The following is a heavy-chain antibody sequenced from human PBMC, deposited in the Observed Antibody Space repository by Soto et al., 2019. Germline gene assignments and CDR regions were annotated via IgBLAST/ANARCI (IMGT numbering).Heavy chain of an antibody. V-gene: IGHV5-10-1*01. CDR1: GYSFTSYW. Sequence: PGASLKISCKGSGYSFTSYWSSWVRQMPGKGLEWMGRIDPSDSYTNYSPSFQGHVTISADKSISTAYLQWSSLKASDTALYYCATPGIAAAGTPHYDGMDVWGQVTTVTVAS. J-gene: IGHJ6*02. CDR3: ATPGIAAAGTPHYDGMDV. CDR2: IDPSDSYT. D-gene: IGHD6-13*01.